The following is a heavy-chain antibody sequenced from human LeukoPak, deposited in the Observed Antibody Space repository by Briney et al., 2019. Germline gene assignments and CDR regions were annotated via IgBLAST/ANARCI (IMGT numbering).Heavy chain of an antibody. Sequence: GGSLRLSCAASGFTFSGSAMHWVRQAPGKGLEWVGRIRIKANNYATAYAASVKGRFTISRDDSRNTAYLQMNSMKTEDTAVYYCTGQEYSSSPGDYWGQGTLVTVSP. D-gene: IGHD6-6*01. V-gene: IGHV3-73*01. J-gene: IGHJ4*02. CDR2: IRIKANNYAT. CDR3: TGQEYSSSPGDY. CDR1: GFTFSGSA.